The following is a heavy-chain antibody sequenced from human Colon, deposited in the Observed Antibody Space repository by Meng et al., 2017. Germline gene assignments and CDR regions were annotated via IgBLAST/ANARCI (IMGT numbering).Heavy chain of an antibody. CDR3: ARGLGGYENDY. CDR2: TWYRSRWYS. Sequence: QLQLQQSGPGLVKPSQTPSLTCAISGDSVSSNRAVWNWIRQTPSRGLEWLGRTWYRSRWYSDYAPSLKSRISVDPDTSKNEFSLQLHSVTPDDTAVYYCARGLGGYENDYWGQGKLVTVSS. J-gene: IGHJ4*03. CDR1: GDSVSSNRAV. V-gene: IGHV6-1*01. D-gene: IGHD5-12*01.